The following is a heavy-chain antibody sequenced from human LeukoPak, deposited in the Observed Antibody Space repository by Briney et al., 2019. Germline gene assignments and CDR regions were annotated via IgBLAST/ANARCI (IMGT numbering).Heavy chain of an antibody. CDR3: ARSVVTAIFYFDY. J-gene: IGHJ4*02. Sequence: GASVKVSCKASGGTFSSYAISWVRQAPGQGLEWMGGIIPIFGTAIYAQKFQGRVTITTDESTSTAYMELSSLRSEDTAVYYCARSVVTAIFYFDYWGQGTLVTVSS. CDR2: IIPIFGTA. D-gene: IGHD2-21*02. V-gene: IGHV1-69*05. CDR1: GGTFSSYA.